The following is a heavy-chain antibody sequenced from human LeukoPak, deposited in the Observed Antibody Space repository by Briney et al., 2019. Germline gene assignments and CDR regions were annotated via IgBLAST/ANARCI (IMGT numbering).Heavy chain of an antibody. V-gene: IGHV4-34*01. J-gene: IGHJ5*02. CDR1: GGSFSGYY. CDR2: INHSGST. D-gene: IGHD3-9*01. Sequence: SETLSLTCAVYGGSFSGYYWSRIRQPPGKGLEWIGEINHSGSTNYNPSLKSRVTISVDTSKNQFSLKLSSVTAADTAVYYCARRGPYYDILTGPIRRWFDPWGQGTLVTVSS. CDR3: ARRGPYYDILTGPIRRWFDP.